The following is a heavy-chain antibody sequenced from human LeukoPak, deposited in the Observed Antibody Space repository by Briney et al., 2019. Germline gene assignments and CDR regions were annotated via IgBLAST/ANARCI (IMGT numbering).Heavy chain of an antibody. Sequence: ASVKVSCKASGYTFTSYYMHWVRQAPGQGLEWMGIINPSGGSTSYAQKFQGRVTMTRDTSTSTVYMELSSLRSEDTAVYYCARGAPLSDDCSSTSCVPMDLFKWGQGTLVTVSS. CDR1: GYTFTSYY. D-gene: IGHD2-2*01. V-gene: IGHV1-46*01. J-gene: IGHJ4*02. CDR2: INPSGGST. CDR3: ARGAPLSDDCSSTSCVPMDLFK.